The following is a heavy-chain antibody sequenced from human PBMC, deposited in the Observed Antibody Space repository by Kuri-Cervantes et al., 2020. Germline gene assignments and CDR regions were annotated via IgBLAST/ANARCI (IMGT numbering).Heavy chain of an antibody. CDR2: MNPNSGNT. D-gene: IGHD3-22*01. J-gene: IGHJ5*02. Sequence: ASVKVSCTASGYTFTSYDINWVRQATGQGLEWMGWMNPNSGNTGYAQKFQGRVTMTRNTSISTAYMELSSLRSEDTAVYYCATSSMIGENWFDPWGQGTLVTVSS. CDR3: ATSSMIGENWFDP. CDR1: GYTFTSYD. V-gene: IGHV1-8*01.